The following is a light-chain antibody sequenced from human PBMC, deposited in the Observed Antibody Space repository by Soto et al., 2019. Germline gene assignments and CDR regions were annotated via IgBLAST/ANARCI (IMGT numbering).Light chain of an antibody. CDR2: KAS. CDR1: QSISNW. V-gene: IGKV1-5*03. Sequence: DIQMTQSPSTLSASVGDRVTITCRASQSISNWLAWYQQKPGKAHKLLIYKASSLESGVPSRFSGSGAGTEFTLTIRSLQPDDFATYYCQQYNIYCTFGQGTKVEI. CDR3: QQYNIYCT. J-gene: IGKJ1*01.